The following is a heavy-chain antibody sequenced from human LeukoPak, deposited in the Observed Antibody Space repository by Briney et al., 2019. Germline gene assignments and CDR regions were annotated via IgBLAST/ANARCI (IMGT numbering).Heavy chain of an antibody. CDR3: ARDLGWGSRPAAFDI. Sequence: GRSLTLARAPSGLTSISYGMGSVRQAPGEGLGWVLAISGSGGSTYYADSVKGRFTISRDNSKYTLYLQMNSLRAEDTAVYYCARDLGWGSRPAAFDIWGQGTMVTVSS. V-gene: IGHV3-23*01. CDR1: GLTSISYG. D-gene: IGHD2-8*02. CDR2: ISGSGGST. J-gene: IGHJ3*02.